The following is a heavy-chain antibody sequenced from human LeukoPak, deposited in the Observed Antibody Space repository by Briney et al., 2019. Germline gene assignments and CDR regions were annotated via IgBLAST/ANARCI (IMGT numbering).Heavy chain of an antibody. CDR1: GGSFSGYY. CDR2: INHSGST. CDR3: ARSSGAAAGTGRLIYYMDV. Sequence: PSETLSLTCAVYGGSFSGYYWSWIRQPLGKGLEWIGEINHSGSTNYNPSLKSRVTISVDTSKNQFSLKLSSVTAADTAVYYCARSSGAAAGTGRLIYYMDVWGKGTTVTVSS. V-gene: IGHV4-34*01. D-gene: IGHD6-13*01. J-gene: IGHJ6*03.